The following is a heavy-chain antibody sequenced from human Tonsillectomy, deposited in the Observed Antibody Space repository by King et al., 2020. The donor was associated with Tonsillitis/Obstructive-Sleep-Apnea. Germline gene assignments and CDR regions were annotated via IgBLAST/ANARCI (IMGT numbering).Heavy chain of an antibody. V-gene: IGHV4-59*01. J-gene: IGHJ5*02. D-gene: IGHD3-3*01. Sequence: QLQESGPGLVKPSETLSLTCTVSGGSISSYYWSWIRQPPGKGLEWIGYIYYSGSTNYNPSLKSRVTISLDTSKNQFSLKLSSVTAADTAVYYCAGYPCKARSGYSCWFDPWGQGTLVTVSS. CDR3: AGYPCKARSGYSCWFDP. CDR2: IYYSGST. CDR1: GGSISSYY.